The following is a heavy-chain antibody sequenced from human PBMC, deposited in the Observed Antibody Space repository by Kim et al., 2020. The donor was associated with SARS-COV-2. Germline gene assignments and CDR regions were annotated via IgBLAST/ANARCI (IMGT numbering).Heavy chain of an antibody. CDR2: HK. V-gene: IGHV3-30*01. CDR3: ARSPNRPFDI. D-gene: IGHD3-9*01. Sequence: HKYYAESVKGRLTISRDNSKNTIYLQMNSLSAEDTAVYYCARSPNRPFDIWGQGTLVAVSS. J-gene: IGHJ4*02.